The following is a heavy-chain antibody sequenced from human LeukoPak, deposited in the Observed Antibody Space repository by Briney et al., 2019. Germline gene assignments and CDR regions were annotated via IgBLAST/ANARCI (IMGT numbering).Heavy chain of an antibody. CDR1: EFTFSSYS. Sequence: VGSLRLSCAASEFTFSSYSMNWVRQAPGKGLEWVSYISSSSSTIYYADSVKGRFTISRDNAKNSLYLQMNSLRAEDTAVYYCTSEAQPFDIWGEGTMVTVSS. J-gene: IGHJ3*02. CDR2: ISSSSSTI. V-gene: IGHV3-48*01. CDR3: TSEAQPFDI.